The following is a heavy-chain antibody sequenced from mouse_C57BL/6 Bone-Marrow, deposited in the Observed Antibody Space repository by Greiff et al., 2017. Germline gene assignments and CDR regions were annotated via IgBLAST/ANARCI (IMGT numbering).Heavy chain of an antibody. Sequence: LEESGAELARPGASVKLSCKASGYTFTSYGISWVKQRTGQGLEWIGRIDPNSGGTKYNEKFKSKATLTVDKPSSTAYMQLSSLTSEDSAVYYCARGDYWGQGTTLTVSS. V-gene: IGHV1-81*01. CDR1: GYTFTSYG. CDR2: IDPNSGGT. CDR3: ARGDY. J-gene: IGHJ2*01.